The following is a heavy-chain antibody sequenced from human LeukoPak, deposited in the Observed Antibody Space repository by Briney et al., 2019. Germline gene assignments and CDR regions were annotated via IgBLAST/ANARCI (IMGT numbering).Heavy chain of an antibody. CDR3: AKRGSMIVVVDDAFDI. D-gene: IGHD3-22*01. V-gene: IGHV3-23*01. J-gene: IGHJ3*02. CDR2: ISGSGGST. Sequence: GGSLRLSCAASGFTFSSYAMSWVRQAPGKGLEWVSAISGSGGSTYYADSVKGRFTISRDNSKNTLYLQMNSLRAEDTAVYYCAKRGSMIVVVDDAFDIWGQGTMVTVSS. CDR1: GFTFSSYA.